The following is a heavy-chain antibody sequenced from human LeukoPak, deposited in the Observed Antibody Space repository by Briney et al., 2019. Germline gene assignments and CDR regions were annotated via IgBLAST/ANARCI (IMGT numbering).Heavy chain of an antibody. V-gene: IGHV3-30*03. D-gene: IGHD3-22*01. CDR3: TRDLSGHYSIDY. CDR2: ISYDGSNK. CDR1: GXTFSSYX. J-gene: IGHJ4*02. Sequence: XXXSXXASGXTFSSYXMHWVRQAXGXXLEWVAVISYDGSNKYYADSVKGRFTISRDNSKNTLYLQVNSLRPEDTAVYYCTRDLSGHYSIDYWGQGTLVTVSS.